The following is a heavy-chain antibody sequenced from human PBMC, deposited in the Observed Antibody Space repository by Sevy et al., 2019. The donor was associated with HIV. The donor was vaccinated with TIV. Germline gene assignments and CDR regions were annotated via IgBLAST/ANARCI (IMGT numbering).Heavy chain of an antibody. J-gene: IGHJ6*02. Sequence: SETLSLTCAVSGDAICGYYWSWIRQPPGKGLEWIGYIYYTGSTNYNPSLKSRVTISEDTSKNQFSLKLTSVTAADTAVYYCARPYSNYYYAMDVWGQGTTVTVSS. CDR3: ARPYSNYYYAMDV. CDR1: GDAICGYY. V-gene: IGHV4-59*01. CDR2: IYYTGST. D-gene: IGHD1-26*01.